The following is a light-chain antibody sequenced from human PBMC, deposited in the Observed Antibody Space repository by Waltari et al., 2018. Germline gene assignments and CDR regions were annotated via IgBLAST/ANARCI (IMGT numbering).Light chain of an antibody. CDR2: WAS. J-gene: IGKJ2*01. CDR3: QQYYTAPYT. V-gene: IGKV4-1*01. Sequence: DIVMTQSPDSQAVSLGERATIHCRSSQSMLDNANKRNYLTWYQQKAGQPPRLLISWASTRESGVPDRFSGSGSGTDFTLTISSLQAEDVAVYYCQQYYTAPYTFGQGAKLEIK. CDR1: QSMLDNANKRNY.